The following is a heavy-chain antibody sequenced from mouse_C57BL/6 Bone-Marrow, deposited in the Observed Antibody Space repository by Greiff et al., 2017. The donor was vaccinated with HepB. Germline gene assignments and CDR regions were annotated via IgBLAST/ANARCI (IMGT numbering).Heavy chain of an antibody. CDR1: GFTFSSYG. CDR3: ARHDYYGSSY. V-gene: IGHV5-6*01. D-gene: IGHD1-1*01. Sequence: EVKLMESGGDLVKPGGSLKLSCAASGFTFSSYGMSWVRQTPDKRLEWVATISSGGSYTYYPDSVKGRFTISRDNAKNTLYLQMSSLKSEDTAMYYCARHDYYGSSYWGQGTTLTVSS. J-gene: IGHJ2*01. CDR2: ISSGGSYT.